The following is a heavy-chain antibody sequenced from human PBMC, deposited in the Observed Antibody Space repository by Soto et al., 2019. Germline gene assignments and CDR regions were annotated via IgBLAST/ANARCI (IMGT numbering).Heavy chain of an antibody. CDR2: ISYGGST. J-gene: IGHJ4*02. CDR1: GGSINSGGYC. D-gene: IGHD5-18*01. CDR3: SRGILV. V-gene: IGHV4-31*03. Sequence: QVQLQESGPGLVKPSQTLSLTCTVSGGSINSGGYCWSWIRQHPGKGLDWLGCISYGGSTSYNPSVKSRATISVDTSKNQFSLKLTSVTAADTAVYYCSRGILVWGQGALITVSS.